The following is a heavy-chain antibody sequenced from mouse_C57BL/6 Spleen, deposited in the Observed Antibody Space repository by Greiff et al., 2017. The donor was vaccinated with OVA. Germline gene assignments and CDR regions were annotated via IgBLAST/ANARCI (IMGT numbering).Heavy chain of an antibody. CDR2: ISGGGGNT. J-gene: IGHJ4*01. Sequence: EVQLVESGGGLVKPGGSLKLSCAASGFTFSSYTMSWVRQTPEKRLEWVATISGGGGNTYYPDSVKGRFTISRDNAKNTLYLQMSSLRSEDTALYYCARYDYDDAMDYWGQGTSVTVSS. V-gene: IGHV5-9*01. D-gene: IGHD2-4*01. CDR1: GFTFSSYT. CDR3: ARYDYDDAMDY.